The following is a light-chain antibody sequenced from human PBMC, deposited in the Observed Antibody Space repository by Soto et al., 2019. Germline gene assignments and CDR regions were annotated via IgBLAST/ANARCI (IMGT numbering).Light chain of an antibody. CDR1: QSVSSSY. Sequence: EVVLTQSPVTLSLSPGERATLSFSASQSVSSSYLAWYQQKSGQAPRLLIYGASSRATGIPDRFSGSGSGTDFTLTISRLEPEDFAVYHCQQYSTSPLTFGGGTKVDIK. V-gene: IGKV3-20*01. CDR2: GAS. CDR3: QQYSTSPLT. J-gene: IGKJ4*01.